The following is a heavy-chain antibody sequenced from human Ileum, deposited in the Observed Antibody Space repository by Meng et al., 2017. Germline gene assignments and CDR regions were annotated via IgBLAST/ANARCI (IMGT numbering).Heavy chain of an antibody. CDR2: ISRSGST. D-gene: IGHD4-23*01. Sequence: VQLTESGPGLVKPLGILSLSCAGSSGSITVDNYWIWVRLPPGKGREWIGQISRSGSTFYNPSLKSRVTMSVDKSKSQFSLMLTSVTAADTAVYYCARHGGYYQGFWGQGTLVTVSS. CDR1: SGSITVDNY. CDR3: ARHGGYYQGF. V-gene: IGHV4-4*02. J-gene: IGHJ4*02.